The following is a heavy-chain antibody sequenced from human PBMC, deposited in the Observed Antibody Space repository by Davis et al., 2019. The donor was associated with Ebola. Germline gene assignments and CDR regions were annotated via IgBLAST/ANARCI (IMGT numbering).Heavy chain of an antibody. V-gene: IGHV3-21*04. J-gene: IGHJ6*02. CDR3: AKDRETAGEVLYYYYGMDV. Sequence: GGSLRLSCAASGFTFSSYSMNWVRQAPGKGLEWVSSISSSSSYIYYADSVKGRFTISRDNAKNSLYLQMNSLRAEDTAVYYCAKDRETAGEVLYYYYGMDVWGQGTTVTVSS. D-gene: IGHD2/OR15-2a*01. CDR2: ISSSSSYI. CDR1: GFTFSSYS.